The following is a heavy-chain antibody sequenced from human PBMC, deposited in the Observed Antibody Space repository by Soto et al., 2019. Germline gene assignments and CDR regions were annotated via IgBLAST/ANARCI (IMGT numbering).Heavy chain of an antibody. D-gene: IGHD3-22*01. CDR1: GYSFTSYW. V-gene: IGHV5-51*01. CDR2: IYPGDSDT. J-gene: IGHJ4*02. CDR3: ARPYYDSSGYYYNIPGY. Sequence: PGESLKISCKGSGYSFTSYWIGWVRQMPGKGLEWMGIIYPGDSDTRYSPSFQGQVTISADKSISTAYLQWSSLKASDTAMYYCARPYYDSSGYYYNIPGYWGQGTLVTVSS.